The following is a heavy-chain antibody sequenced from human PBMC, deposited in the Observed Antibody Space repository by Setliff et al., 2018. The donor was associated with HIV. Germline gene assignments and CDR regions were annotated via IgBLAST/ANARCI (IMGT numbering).Heavy chain of an antibody. CDR3: ARDRYSGSSTDN. CDR1: GFTFSSYS. Sequence: GESLKISCAASGFTFSSYSMNWVRQAPGKGLEWISYISSSSSYTHYADSVNGRFAISRDNVKNLLYLQMNSLRAEDTAVYYCARDRYSGSSTDNWGQGTLVTVSS. CDR2: ISSSSSYT. V-gene: IGHV3-21*01. D-gene: IGHD1-26*01. J-gene: IGHJ4*02.